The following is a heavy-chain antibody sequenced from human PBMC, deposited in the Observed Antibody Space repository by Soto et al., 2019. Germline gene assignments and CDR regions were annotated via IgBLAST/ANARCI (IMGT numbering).Heavy chain of an antibody. CDR2: ISAYNGNT. Sequence: QVQLVQSGAEVKKPGASVKVSCKASGYTFTNFGISWVRQAPGQGLEWMGWISAYNGNTNYAQNLQGRVTMTTDTSTSPASMGLRSLSSSYTSLYFCARGWTPIDYWGQGTLVTFSS. CDR1: GYTFTNFG. CDR3: ARGWTPIDY. J-gene: IGHJ4*02. V-gene: IGHV1-18*01. D-gene: IGHD1-26*01.